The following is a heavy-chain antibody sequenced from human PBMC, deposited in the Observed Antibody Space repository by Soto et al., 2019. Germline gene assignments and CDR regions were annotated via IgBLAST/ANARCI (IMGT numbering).Heavy chain of an antibody. CDR2: ISYDGSNE. CDR1: GFTFSSYG. D-gene: IGHD4-17*01. V-gene: IGHV3-30*18. CDR3: AKEYGWNYYYGMDV. Sequence: GGSLRLSCAASGFTFSSYGMHWVRQAPGKGLEWVAVISYDGSNEYYADSVKGRFTISRDNSKNTLYLQMNSLRAEDTAVYYCAKEYGWNYYYGMDVWGQGTTVTVSS. J-gene: IGHJ6*02.